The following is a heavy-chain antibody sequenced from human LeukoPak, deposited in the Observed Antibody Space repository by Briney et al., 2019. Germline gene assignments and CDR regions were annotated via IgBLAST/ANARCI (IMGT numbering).Heavy chain of an antibody. CDR1: GGSISSGSYY. V-gene: IGHV4-61*02. D-gene: IGHD3-22*01. J-gene: IGHJ4*02. CDR3: AREGWLSTTNY. CDR2: ICTSGRT. Sequence: PSQTLSLTCTVSGGSISSGSYYWSWVRRPAGKGLEWIGRICTSGRTNYNTSLKSRVTISVDTSKNQFSLKLSSVTAADTAVYYCAREGWLSTTNYWGQGTLVTVSS.